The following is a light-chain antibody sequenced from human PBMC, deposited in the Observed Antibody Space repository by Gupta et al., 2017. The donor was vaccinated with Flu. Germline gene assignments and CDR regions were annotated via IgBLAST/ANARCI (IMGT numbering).Light chain of an antibody. CDR2: DAS. V-gene: IGKV3-11*01. J-gene: IGKJ4*01. Sequence: DRATLSCRASQSVRNYLAWYQQKPGQAPRLLIYDASNRATGIPARFSGSGSGTDFTLTISSLEPEEFAVYYCQQRYSWPPLTFGGGTRVEIK. CDR1: QSVRNY. CDR3: QQRYSWPPLT.